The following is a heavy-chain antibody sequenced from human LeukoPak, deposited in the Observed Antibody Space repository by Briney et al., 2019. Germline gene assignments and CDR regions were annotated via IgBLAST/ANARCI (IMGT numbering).Heavy chain of an antibody. CDR3: ARGRVIAAAGKGDYFDY. CDR1: GYAFTSYG. J-gene: IGHJ4*02. D-gene: IGHD6-13*01. Sequence: ASVKVSCKASGYAFTSYGISWVRQAPGQGLEWMGWISAYNGNTNYAQKLQGRVTMITDTSTSTAYMELRSLRSDDTAVYYCARGRVIAAAGKGDYFDYWGQGTLVTVSS. V-gene: IGHV1-18*01. CDR2: ISAYNGNT.